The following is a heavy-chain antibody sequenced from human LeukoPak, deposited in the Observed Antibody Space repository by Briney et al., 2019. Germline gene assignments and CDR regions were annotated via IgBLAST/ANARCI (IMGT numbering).Heavy chain of an antibody. Sequence: GGSLRLSCAASGFSFSNYAMNWVRQAPGKGLEWVSIISGSGDSTYYAESVRGRFTISRDNSKKTLYLQMNSLRAEDTAIYYCAKDQGYDFWSGYYLGDFIDYWGQGTLVTVSS. CDR3: AKDQGYDFWSGYYLGDFIDY. J-gene: IGHJ4*02. V-gene: IGHV3-23*01. CDR1: GFSFSNYA. D-gene: IGHD3-3*01. CDR2: ISGSGDST.